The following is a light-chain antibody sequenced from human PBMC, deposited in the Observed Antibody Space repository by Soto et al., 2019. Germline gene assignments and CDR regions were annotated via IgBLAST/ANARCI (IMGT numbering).Light chain of an antibody. CDR1: QGISSF. V-gene: IGKV1-9*01. J-gene: IGKJ2*01. Sequence: DIQLTQSPSFLSASVGDRVTITCRASQGISSFLAWYQQKPGKAPKLLIYGASTLESGVPSRFSGSGSGAEFTLTISSLQPEDFATYYCQQLNSYPQTFGQGTKLEIK. CDR3: QQLNSYPQT. CDR2: GAS.